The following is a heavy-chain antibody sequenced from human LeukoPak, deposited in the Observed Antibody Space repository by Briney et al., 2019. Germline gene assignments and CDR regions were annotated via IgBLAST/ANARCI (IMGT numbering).Heavy chain of an antibody. V-gene: IGHV1-69*04. D-gene: IGHD3-10*01. J-gene: IGHJ5*02. CDR2: IIPILGIA. CDR1: GGTFSSYA. Sequence: GAAVKVSCKASGGTFSSYAISWVRQAPGQGLEWMGRIIPILGIANYARKFQGRVTITADKSTSTAYMELSSLRSEDTAVYYCARLWTYYYGSGSLNWFDPWGQGTLVTVSS. CDR3: ARLWTYYYGSGSLNWFDP.